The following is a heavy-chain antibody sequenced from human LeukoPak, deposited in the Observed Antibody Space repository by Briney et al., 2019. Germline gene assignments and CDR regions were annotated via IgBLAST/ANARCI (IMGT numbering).Heavy chain of an antibody. CDR3: GRESEAYYYDNSGYYYSGYYFDY. CDR1: GGSISSYY. J-gene: IGHJ4*02. CDR2: IYTSGST. Sequence: SETLSLTCTVSGGSISSYYWSWIRQPAGKGLEWIGRIYTSGSTNYNPSLKSRVTMSVDTSKNQFSLKLSPVTAADTAVYYCGRESEAYYYDNSGYYYSGYYFDYWGQGTLVTVSS. D-gene: IGHD3-22*01. V-gene: IGHV4-4*07.